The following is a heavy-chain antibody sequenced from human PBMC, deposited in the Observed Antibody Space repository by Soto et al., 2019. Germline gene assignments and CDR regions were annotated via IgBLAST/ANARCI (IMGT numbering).Heavy chain of an antibody. J-gene: IGHJ4*02. CDR3: ARSIVVVTALDY. D-gene: IGHD2-21*02. CDR2: INSGNGNT. V-gene: IGHV1-18*01. Sequence: ASVKVSCKASGYTFSNSGVIWVRQAPGQGLEWMGWINSGNGNTKYAQHFQGRVTFTTDTSTSTAYMELSSLRSEDTAVYYCARSIVVVTALDYWGQGTLVTVS. CDR1: GYTFSNSG.